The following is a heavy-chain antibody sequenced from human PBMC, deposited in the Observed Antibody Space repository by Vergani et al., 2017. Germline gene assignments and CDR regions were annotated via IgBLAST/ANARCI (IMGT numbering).Heavy chain of an antibody. J-gene: IGHJ4*02. CDR3: ARGGRYQLLTLDY. D-gene: IGHD2-2*01. V-gene: IGHV4-30-2*01. Sequence: QVQLQESGPGLVKPSETLSLTCTVSGGSISSGGYSWSWIRQPPGKGLEWIGYIYHSGSTYYNPSLKSRVTISVDRSKNQFSLKLSSVTAADTAVYYCARGGRYQLLTLDYWGQGTLVTVSS. CDR2: IYHSGST. CDR1: GGSISSGGYS.